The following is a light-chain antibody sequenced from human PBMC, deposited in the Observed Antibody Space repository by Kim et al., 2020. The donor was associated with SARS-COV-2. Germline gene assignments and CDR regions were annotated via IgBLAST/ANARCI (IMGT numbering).Light chain of an antibody. CDR1: QSISNN. V-gene: IGKV3D-15*01. J-gene: IGKJ4*01. Sequence: VSPGEVATLSCRASQSISNNLAWYQQKAGQAPRLLIYGASTRATDFPVRFSGSGSGTEFILTITGLQSEDIGVYYCQQYSSWPLTFGGGTKVDIK. CDR2: GAS. CDR3: QQYSSWPLT.